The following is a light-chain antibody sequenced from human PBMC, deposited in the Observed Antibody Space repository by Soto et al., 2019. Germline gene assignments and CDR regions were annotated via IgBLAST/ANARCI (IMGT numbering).Light chain of an antibody. CDR3: QSYDSSLRNVI. J-gene: IGLJ2*01. CDR1: SSNIGANYD. V-gene: IGLV1-40*01. CDR2: GNS. Sequence: QSVLTQPPSVSGAPGQGVTISCTGGSSNIGANYDVHWYQQLPGTAPTVLIYGNSNRPSGVPDRFSGSKSGTSASLAITGLQVEDEADYYCQSYDSSLRNVIFGGGTKLTVL.